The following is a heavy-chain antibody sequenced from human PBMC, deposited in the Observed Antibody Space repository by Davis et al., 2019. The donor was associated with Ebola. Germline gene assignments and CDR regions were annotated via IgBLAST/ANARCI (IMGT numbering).Heavy chain of an antibody. Sequence: PSETLSLTCAVYGGSFSGYYWSWIRQPPGKGLEWIGEINHSGSTNYNPSLKSRVTISVDTSKNQFSLKLSSVTAADTAVYYCARHLRALEADYWGQGTLVTVSS. CDR1: GGSFSGYY. J-gene: IGHJ4*02. CDR2: INHSGST. V-gene: IGHV4-34*01. CDR3: ARHLRALEADY.